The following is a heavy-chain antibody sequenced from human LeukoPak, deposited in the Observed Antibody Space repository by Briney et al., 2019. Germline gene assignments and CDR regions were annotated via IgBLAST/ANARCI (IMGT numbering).Heavy chain of an antibody. Sequence: GGSLRLSCAASGFTFSSYSMNWVRQAPGKGLEWVSSISSSSSYIYYADSVKGRFTISRDNAKNSLYLQMNSLRAEDTAVYYCARVEWDSSGYYPSDYWGQGTLVTVSS. CDR1: GFTFSSYS. D-gene: IGHD3-22*01. CDR2: ISSSSSYI. V-gene: IGHV3-21*01. J-gene: IGHJ4*02. CDR3: ARVEWDSSGYYPSDY.